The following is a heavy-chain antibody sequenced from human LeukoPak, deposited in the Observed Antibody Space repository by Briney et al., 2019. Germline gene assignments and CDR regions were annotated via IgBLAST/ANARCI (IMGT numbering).Heavy chain of an antibody. V-gene: IGHV3-30*01. CDR1: GFTFSHYA. Sequence: LPGGSLRLSCAASGFTFSHYAMHWVRQAPGKGLEWVSLISSGGTYEYYADSVKGRFTISRDNSKNTLYLQLNSLRAEDTAVYYCARDSTYYYDSGSSGPHYFTTGAREPWSPSPQ. CDR2: ISSGGTYE. CDR3: ARDSTYYYDSGSSGPHYFTT. J-gene: IGHJ4*02. D-gene: IGHD3-10*01.